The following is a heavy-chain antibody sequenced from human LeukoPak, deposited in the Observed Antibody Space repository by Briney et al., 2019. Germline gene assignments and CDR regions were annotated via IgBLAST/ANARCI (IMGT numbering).Heavy chain of an antibody. J-gene: IGHJ5*02. CDR1: GGSISSLY. V-gene: IGHV4-59*08. D-gene: IGHD6-6*01. CDR2: IYYSGGT. CDR3: ARWQYTISSGWFDP. Sequence: SETLSLTCTISGGSISSLYWSWIRQPPGKGPEWIGSIYYSGGTNYNPSLESRVTISVHTSKIQFSLKLSSVTAADTAVYYCARWQYTISSGWFDPWGQGTLVTVSS.